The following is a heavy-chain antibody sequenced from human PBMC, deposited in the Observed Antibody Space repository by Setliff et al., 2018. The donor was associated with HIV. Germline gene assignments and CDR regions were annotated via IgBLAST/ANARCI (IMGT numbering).Heavy chain of an antibody. CDR3: ARGRLSWSPDF. CDR1: GYTFTNYD. CDR2: MNPNSGRA. J-gene: IGHJ4*02. Sequence: KVSCKASGYTFTNYDINWVRQSPGQGLEWLGWMNPNSGRAGSAQMFQGRLTMTRDTSTSTAYMELSSLTSDDTAIYYCARGRLSWSPDFWGQGTLVTVSS. V-gene: IGHV1-8*02.